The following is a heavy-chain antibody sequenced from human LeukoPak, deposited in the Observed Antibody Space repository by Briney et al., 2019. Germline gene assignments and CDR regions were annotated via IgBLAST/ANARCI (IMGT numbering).Heavy chain of an antibody. D-gene: IGHD3-10*01. V-gene: IGHV3-21*01. CDR1: GFTFNSYS. Sequence: PGGSLRLSCAASGFTFNSYSMNWVRQAQGKGLEWVSSISISNGYIYYADSVKGRFTISRDNAKNSLYLQMNSLRAEDTAVYYCARDLAYYGSGKQNYWGQGTLVTVSS. CDR2: ISISNGYI. J-gene: IGHJ4*02. CDR3: ARDLAYYGSGKQNY.